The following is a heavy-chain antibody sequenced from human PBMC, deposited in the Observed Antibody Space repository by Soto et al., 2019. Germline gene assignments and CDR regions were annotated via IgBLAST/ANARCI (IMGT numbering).Heavy chain of an antibody. CDR2: TYHSGNP. Sequence: SETLSLTCGVSGDTISTGGYSWAWIRQPPGKALEWIEHTYHSGNPYYKPYLKSRVIKSVDRSKNQISLKVRSVTAADSAVYYCARLRNAEQRTDAWGQGTTVTVSS. CDR1: GDTISTGGYS. CDR3: ARLRNAEQRTDA. D-gene: IGHD5-12*01. V-gene: IGHV4-30-2*01. J-gene: IGHJ6*02.